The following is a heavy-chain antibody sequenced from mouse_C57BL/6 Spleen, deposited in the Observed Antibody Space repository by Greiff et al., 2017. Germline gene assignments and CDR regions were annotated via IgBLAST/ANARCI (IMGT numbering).Heavy chain of an antibody. CDR1: GYTFTDYY. V-gene: IGHV1-19*01. D-gene: IGHD4-1*01. CDR3: ARLGPYYFDY. CDR2: INPYNGGT. J-gene: IGHJ2*01. Sequence: VQLQQSGPVLVKPGASVKMSCKASGYTFTDYYMNWVKQSHGKSLEWIGVINPYNGGTSYNQKFKGKATLTVDKSSSTASMELNSLTSEDSAVYYCARLGPYYFDYWGQGTTLTVSS.